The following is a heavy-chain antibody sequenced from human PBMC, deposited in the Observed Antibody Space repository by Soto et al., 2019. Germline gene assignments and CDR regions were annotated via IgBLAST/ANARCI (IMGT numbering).Heavy chain of an antibody. CDR1: GYSFTSYW. V-gene: IGHV5-51*01. D-gene: IGHD6-13*01. CDR3: ARTEGAAAGTEAFDY. Sequence: ESLKISCKGSGYSFTSYWIGWVRQMPGKGLEWMGIIYPGDSDTRYSPSFQGQVTISADKSISTAYLQWSSLKASDTAMYYCARTEGAAAGTEAFDYWGQGTLVTVYS. J-gene: IGHJ4*02. CDR2: IYPGDSDT.